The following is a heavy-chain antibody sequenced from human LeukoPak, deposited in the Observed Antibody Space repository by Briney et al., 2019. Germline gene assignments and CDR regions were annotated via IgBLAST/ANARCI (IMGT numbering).Heavy chain of an antibody. CDR2: ISSSSSTI. CDR1: GFTFSSYS. J-gene: IGHJ6*03. D-gene: IGHD6-13*01. Sequence: QTGGSLRLSCAASGFTFSSYSMNWVRQAPGKGLEWVSYISSSSSTIYYADSVKGRFTISRDNAKNSLYLQMNSLRAEDTAVYYCAREHSSPLSYYYYYYMDVWGKGTTVTVSS. V-gene: IGHV3-48*04. CDR3: AREHSSPLSYYYYYYMDV.